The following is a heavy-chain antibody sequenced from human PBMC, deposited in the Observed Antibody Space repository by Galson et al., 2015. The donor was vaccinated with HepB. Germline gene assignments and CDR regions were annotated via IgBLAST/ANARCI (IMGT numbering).Heavy chain of an antibody. D-gene: IGHD2/OR15-2a*01. Sequence: SLRLSCAASGFTFRKFYMAWVRQAPGKGLEWVANINSHGSDTSYVDSVKGRFIVSRDNAGNSLFLQMNSLRADDTAVYYCARESTWKLDYWGRGTLVTVSS. J-gene: IGHJ4*02. CDR1: GFTFRKFY. V-gene: IGHV3-7*03. CDR3: ARESTWKLDY. CDR2: INSHGSDT.